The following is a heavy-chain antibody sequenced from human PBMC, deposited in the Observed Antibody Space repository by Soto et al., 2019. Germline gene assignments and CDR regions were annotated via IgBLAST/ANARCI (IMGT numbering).Heavy chain of an antibody. D-gene: IGHD5-12*01. Sequence: GGSLRLSCAASGFTVSSNYMSWVRQAPGKGLEWVSVIYSGGSTYYADSVKGRFTISRDNSKNTLYLQMNSLRAEDTAVYYCARRGGYNAWYYYYGMDVWGQGTTVTVSS. J-gene: IGHJ6*02. V-gene: IGHV3-53*01. CDR1: GFTVSSNY. CDR3: ARRGGYNAWYYYYGMDV. CDR2: IYSGGST.